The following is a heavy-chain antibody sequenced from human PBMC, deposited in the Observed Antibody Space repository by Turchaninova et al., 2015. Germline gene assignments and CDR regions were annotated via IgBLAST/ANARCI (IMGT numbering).Heavy chain of an antibody. D-gene: IGHD2-15*01. J-gene: IGHJ4*02. CDR1: GFSLSGYG. CDR2: VGSDVSVT. V-gene: IGHV3-48*04. Sequence: EVQLVESGGNSVQPGGSLRLSCAVSGFSLSGYGMNWVRQAPGKGLDWVSYVGSDVSVTNYRDSVRGRFTVARDNARNSRFLQRNNRRPVDTAVYYWARGGAARPDYWGQGTLVTVSS. CDR3: ARGGAARPDY.